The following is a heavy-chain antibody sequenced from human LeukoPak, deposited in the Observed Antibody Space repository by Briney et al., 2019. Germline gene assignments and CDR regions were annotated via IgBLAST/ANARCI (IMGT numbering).Heavy chain of an antibody. Sequence: GGSLRLSCAASGFTFSNYWMIWVRQAPGKGLEWVGNIKQDGSEKRYADSVRGRFSISRDNAQTSLYLQMNSLRAEDTAVYYCARGPVERVPSTKNWFDPWGQGTLVTVSS. CDR1: GFTFSNYW. CDR3: ARGPVERVPSTKNWFDP. CDR2: IKQDGSEK. D-gene: IGHD4-23*01. J-gene: IGHJ5*02. V-gene: IGHV3-7*04.